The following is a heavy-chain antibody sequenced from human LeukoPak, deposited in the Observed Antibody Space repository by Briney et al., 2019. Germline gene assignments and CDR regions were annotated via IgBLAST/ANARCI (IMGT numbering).Heavy chain of an antibody. CDR2: INWNGGST. CDR1: GFTFDDYG. D-gene: IGHD3-22*01. V-gene: IGHV3-20*04. Sequence: GGSLRLSCAASGFTFDDYGMSWVRQAPGKGLEWVSGINWNGGSTGYADSVKGRFTISRDNAKNSLYLQMNSLRAEDTALYYCARLYYDSSGPGSSDYWGQGTLVTVSS. J-gene: IGHJ4*02. CDR3: ARLYYDSSGPGSSDY.